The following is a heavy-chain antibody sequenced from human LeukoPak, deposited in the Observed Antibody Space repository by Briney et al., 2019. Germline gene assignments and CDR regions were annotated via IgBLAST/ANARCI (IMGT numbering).Heavy chain of an antibody. CDR3: ARDHGGQLDVYYYMDV. V-gene: IGHV1-46*01. D-gene: IGHD1-1*01. CDR2: INPSGGST. Sequence: ASVKVSCKASGYTFTSYYMHWVRQAPGQGLEWMGIINPSGGSTSYAQKFQGRVTMTRDMSTSTVYMEPSSLRSEDTAVYYCARDHGGQLDVYYYMDVWGKGTTVTVSS. J-gene: IGHJ6*03. CDR1: GYTFTSYY.